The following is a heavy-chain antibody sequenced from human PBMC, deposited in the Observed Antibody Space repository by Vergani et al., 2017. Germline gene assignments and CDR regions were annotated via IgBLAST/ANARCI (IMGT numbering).Heavy chain of an antibody. CDR2: IQFDGSNQ. CDR3: AKHFRGWGIDY. Sequence: QVQLLESGGGVVQRGGSLRLSCATSGFTLSNYDMQWIRQVPGKGLEFVAFIQFDGSNQYYADSVKGRFTLSRDFSKNTLYLQMNSLRTDDTATYYCAKHFRGWGIDYWGQGTQVIVSS. CDR1: GFTLSNYD. J-gene: IGHJ4*02. V-gene: IGHV3-30*02. D-gene: IGHD3-16*01.